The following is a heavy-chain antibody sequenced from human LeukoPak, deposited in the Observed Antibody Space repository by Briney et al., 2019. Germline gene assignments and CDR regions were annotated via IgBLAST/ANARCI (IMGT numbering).Heavy chain of an antibody. J-gene: IGHJ4*02. V-gene: IGHV3-21*01. CDR3: ARDLRSERRRGFDY. CDR2: ISSRSSYI. D-gene: IGHD3-10*01. CDR1: GFTFSSYS. Sequence: PGGSLRLSCAASGFTFSSYSMNWVRQAPGKGLEWVSSISSRSSYIYYADSVKGRFTISRDNAKNSLYLQMNSLRAEDTAVYYCARDLRSERRRGFDYWGQGTLVTVSS.